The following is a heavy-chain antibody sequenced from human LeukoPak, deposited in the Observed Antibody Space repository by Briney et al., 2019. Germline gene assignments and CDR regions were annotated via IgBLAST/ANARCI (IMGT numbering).Heavy chain of an antibody. Sequence: SETLSLTCTVSGGSISSGGYYWSWIRQHPGKGLEWIGYIYYSGSTYYNPSLKSRVTISVDTSRNQFSLKLSSVTAADTAVFHCARHSRGYYDSTGYYYGSHAFDIWGQGTMVTVSS. D-gene: IGHD3-22*01. V-gene: IGHV4-39*01. CDR1: GGSISSGGYY. CDR2: IYYSGST. CDR3: ARHSRGYYDSTGYYYGSHAFDI. J-gene: IGHJ3*02.